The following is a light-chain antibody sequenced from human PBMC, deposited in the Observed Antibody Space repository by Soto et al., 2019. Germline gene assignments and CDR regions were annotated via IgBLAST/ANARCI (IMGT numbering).Light chain of an antibody. CDR3: QQYNKWPPLT. Sequence: EIVMTQSPATLSVSPGERATLSCRASQSVSSDLAWYQQKPGQAPRLLIYDASTRATGIPVRFSGSGSGTELPLTISSLHSEDFALYYCQQYNKWPPLTFGGGTKVEI. CDR1: QSVSSD. CDR2: DAS. V-gene: IGKV3-15*01. J-gene: IGKJ4*01.